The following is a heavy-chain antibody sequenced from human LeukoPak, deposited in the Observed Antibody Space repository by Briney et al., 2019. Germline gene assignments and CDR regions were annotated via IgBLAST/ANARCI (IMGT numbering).Heavy chain of an antibody. V-gene: IGHV1-69*05. CDR1: GDTFSIYA. J-gene: IGHJ3*02. D-gene: IGHD1-1*01. CDR3: ARFPWRDLDAFDI. Sequence: ASVKVSCKASGDTFSIYAISWVRQAPGQGLEWMGRIIPIFGTANYAQKFQGRVTITTDESTSTAYMELSSLRSEDTAVYYCARFPWRDLDAFDIWGQGTMVTVSS. CDR2: IIPIFGTA.